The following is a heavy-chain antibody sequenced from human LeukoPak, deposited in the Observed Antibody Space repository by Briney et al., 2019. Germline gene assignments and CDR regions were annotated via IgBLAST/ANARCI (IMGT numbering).Heavy chain of an antibody. D-gene: IGHD3-9*01. CDR3: ARAHVIDILTGYFDY. Sequence: PSETLSLTCTVSGGSISSYYWSWIRQPPGKGLEWIGYIYYSGSTNYNPSLKSRVTISVDTSKNQFSLKLSSVTAADTAVYYCARAHVIDILTGYFDYWGQGTLVTVSP. CDR2: IYYSGST. CDR1: GGSISSYY. J-gene: IGHJ4*02. V-gene: IGHV4-59*01.